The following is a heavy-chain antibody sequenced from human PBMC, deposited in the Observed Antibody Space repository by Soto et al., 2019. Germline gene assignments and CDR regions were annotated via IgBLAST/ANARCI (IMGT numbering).Heavy chain of an antibody. J-gene: IGHJ4*02. V-gene: IGHV4-59*01. Sequence: TSETLSLTCTVSGGSIRSYYWGWIRQPPGKGLEWIGYIYYSGSTNYNPSLKSRVTISVDTSKNQFSLKLSSVTAADTALYYCARVLTGSQYYFDFWGQGTLVTVSS. CDR2: IYYSGST. D-gene: IGHD3-9*01. CDR3: ARVLTGSQYYFDF. CDR1: GGSIRSYY.